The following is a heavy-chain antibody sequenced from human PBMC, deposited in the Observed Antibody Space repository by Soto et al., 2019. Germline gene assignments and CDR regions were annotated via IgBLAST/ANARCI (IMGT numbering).Heavy chain of an antibody. CDR3: ARGGGSLNY. J-gene: IGHJ4*02. V-gene: IGHV3-21*02. D-gene: IGHD2-15*01. Sequence: DVQLVESGGGLVKPGGSLRLSCEASGFTFSVSAMNWVRQAPGKGLEWVSSINGGSTSVHYADSVKGRFTISRDNANNSLSLQLNTLRVDDTAVYYCARGGGSLNYWGQGTLVSVSS. CDR2: INGGSTSV. CDR1: GFTFSVSA.